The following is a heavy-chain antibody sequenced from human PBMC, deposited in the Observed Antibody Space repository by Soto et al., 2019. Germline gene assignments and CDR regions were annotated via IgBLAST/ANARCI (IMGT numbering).Heavy chain of an antibody. CDR3: VNHDSSGYFDY. Sequence: GGSLRLSCAASGFTFSSYGMHWVRQAPGKGLEWVAVISYDGSNKYYADSVKGRFTISRDNSKNTLYLQMNSLRAEDTAVYYCVNHDSSGYFDYWGQGTLVTVSS. D-gene: IGHD3-22*01. CDR1: GFTFSSYG. J-gene: IGHJ4*02. CDR2: ISYDGSNK. V-gene: IGHV3-30*18.